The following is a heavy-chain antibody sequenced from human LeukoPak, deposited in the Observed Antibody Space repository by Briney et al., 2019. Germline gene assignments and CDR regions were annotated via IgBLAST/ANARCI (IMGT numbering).Heavy chain of an antibody. J-gene: IGHJ3*02. CDR1: GGSVSSGSYY. D-gene: IGHD2-21*02. CDR2: IYYSGST. Sequence: SETLSLTCTVSGGSVSSGSYYWSWIRQPPGKGLEWIGYIYYSGSTNYNPSLKSRVTISVDTSKNQFSLKLSSVTAADTAVYYCARGFLCGGDCNAFDIWGQGTKVTVSS. V-gene: IGHV4-61*01. CDR3: ARGFLCGGDCNAFDI.